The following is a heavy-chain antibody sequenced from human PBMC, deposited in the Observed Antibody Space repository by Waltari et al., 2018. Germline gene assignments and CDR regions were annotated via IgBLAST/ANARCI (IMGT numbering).Heavy chain of an antibody. J-gene: IGHJ4*02. D-gene: IGHD5-12*01. CDR1: GFTFSSYR. Sequence: EVQLVESGGGLVQPGGSLRLSCAASGFTFSSYRMNWVRQAPGKGLEWVSYISSSSSTIYYADSVKGRFTISRDNAKNSLYLQMNSLRAEDTAVYYCASGVATLDYWGQGTLVTVSS. CDR2: ISSSSSTI. V-gene: IGHV3-48*01. CDR3: ASGVATLDY.